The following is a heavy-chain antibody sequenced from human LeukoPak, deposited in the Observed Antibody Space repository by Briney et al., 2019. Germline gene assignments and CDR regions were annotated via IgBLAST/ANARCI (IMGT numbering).Heavy chain of an antibody. V-gene: IGHV3-74*01. J-gene: IGHJ4*02. D-gene: IGHD3-22*01. Sequence: SGGSLRLSCAASGFTFRSYWMHWVRLPPGKGLVWVSRIKSDGSSTSYADFVKGRFTISRDNAKNTLYLQMNSLRAEDTAVYYCARDRSLYYFQNTGYYSGYFDFWGQGTVVTVSS. CDR2: IKSDGSST. CDR3: ARDRSLYYFQNTGYYSGYFDF. CDR1: GFTFRSYW.